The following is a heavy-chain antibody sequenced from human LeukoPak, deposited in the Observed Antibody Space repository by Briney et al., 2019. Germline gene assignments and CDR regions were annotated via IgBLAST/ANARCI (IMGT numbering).Heavy chain of an antibody. D-gene: IGHD3-10*01. V-gene: IGHV3-43D*03. CDR3: AKDIDGSGSYYRFDY. Sequence: GGSLRLSCAASGFTFDDYAMHWVRQAPGKGLEWFSLISWDGGSTYYADSVKGRFTISRDNSKNSLYLQMNSLRAEDTALYYCAKDIDGSGSYYRFDYWGQGTLVTVSS. CDR2: ISWDGGST. J-gene: IGHJ4*02. CDR1: GFTFDDYA.